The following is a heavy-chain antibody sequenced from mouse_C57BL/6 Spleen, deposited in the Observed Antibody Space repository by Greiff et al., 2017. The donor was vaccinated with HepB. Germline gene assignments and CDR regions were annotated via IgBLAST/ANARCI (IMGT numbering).Heavy chain of an antibody. V-gene: IGHV5-16*01. Sequence: EVHLVESEGGLVQPGSSMKLSCTASGFTFSDYYMAWVRQVPEKGLEWVANINYDGSSTYYLDSLKSRFIISRDNAKNILYLQMSSLKSEDTATYYCARSIYYYGSSPWYFDVWGTGTTVTVSS. CDR3: ARSIYYYGSSPWYFDV. J-gene: IGHJ1*03. CDR2: INYDGSST. D-gene: IGHD1-1*01. CDR1: GFTFSDYY.